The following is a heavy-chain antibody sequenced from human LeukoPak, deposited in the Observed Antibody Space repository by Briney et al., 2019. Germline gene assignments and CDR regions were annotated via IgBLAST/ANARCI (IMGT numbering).Heavy chain of an antibody. CDR1: GGSISSYY. J-gene: IGHJ4*02. V-gene: IGHV4-34*01. CDR2: INHSGST. D-gene: IGHD6-13*01. CDR3: ARGAAAQGS. Sequence: PSETLSLTCTVSGGSISSYYWSWIRQPPGKGLEWIGEINHSGSTNYNPSLKSRVTISVDTSKNQFSLKLSSVTAADTAVYYCARGAAAQGSWGQGTLVTVSS.